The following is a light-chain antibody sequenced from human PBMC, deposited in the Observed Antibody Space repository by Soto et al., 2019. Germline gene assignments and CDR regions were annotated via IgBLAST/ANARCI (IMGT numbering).Light chain of an antibody. J-gene: IGKJ1*01. CDR2: SAS. V-gene: IGKV3-20*01. CDR3: QHYNSYSVA. Sequence: EIVLNQSPCTLSLSPGERATLSCGASQTFSSSHLAWYQQKPGQAPRLIIYSASTRATGIPDRFSASGSGTEFTLTISSLQPDDFATYYCQHYNSYSVAFGPRAKADI. CDR1: QTFSSSH.